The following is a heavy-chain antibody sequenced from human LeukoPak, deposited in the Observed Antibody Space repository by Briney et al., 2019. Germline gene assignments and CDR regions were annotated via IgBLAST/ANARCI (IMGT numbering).Heavy chain of an antibody. D-gene: IGHD1-26*01. Sequence: SVKVSCKASGTTFSRSAFSWVRRAPGQGLGGMGGVIPVLGTTNYAQKFQDRVSITTDESTSTAYMEVSSLRSVDTAVYYCARDDGSATLGFDSWGQGTLVTVSS. CDR2: VIPVLGTT. CDR1: GTTFSRSA. J-gene: IGHJ4*02. V-gene: IGHV1-69*05. CDR3: ARDDGSATLGFDS.